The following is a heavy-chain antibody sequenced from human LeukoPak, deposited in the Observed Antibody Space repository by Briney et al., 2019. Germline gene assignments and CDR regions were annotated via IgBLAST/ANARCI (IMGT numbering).Heavy chain of an antibody. D-gene: IGHD2-15*01. CDR3: ARGVVAATFHYYMDV. Sequence: ASVKVSCKPSGYTFTGYYIQWVRQAPGQGLEWMGWINPHSGGTNYAPKFQGRVSMTRDTSISTAYMELSRLRSDDTAVYYCARGVVAATFHYYMDVWGKGTTVTVSS. CDR2: INPHSGGT. CDR1: GYTFTGYY. J-gene: IGHJ6*03. V-gene: IGHV1-2*02.